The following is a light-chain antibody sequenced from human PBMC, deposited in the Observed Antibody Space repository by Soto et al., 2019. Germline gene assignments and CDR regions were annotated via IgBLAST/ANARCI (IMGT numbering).Light chain of an antibody. V-gene: IGKV3-20*01. J-gene: IGKJ2*01. Sequence: EIVLTQSPGTLSLSPGERATLSCRASRSFASSYLAWYQQRPDQAPRLLIYAASNRATGIPDRFSGSGSGTDFTLTINRLEAEDSAVYYCQQYGASPPYTFGQGTKVEIK. CDR3: QQYGASPPYT. CDR1: RSFASSY. CDR2: AAS.